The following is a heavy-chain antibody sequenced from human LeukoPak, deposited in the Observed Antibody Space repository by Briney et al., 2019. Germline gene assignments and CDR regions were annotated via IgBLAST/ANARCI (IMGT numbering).Heavy chain of an antibody. J-gene: IGHJ6*04. D-gene: IGHD1-7*01. Sequence: ASVKVSCKASGYTFTSYAMYWVRQAPGQRLEWMGWISAYNGNTNYAQKLQGRVTMTTDTSTSTAYMELRSLRSDDTAVYYCARVGGNYSRLRAWDVWGKGTTVTVSS. CDR1: GYTFTSYA. V-gene: IGHV1-18*01. CDR2: ISAYNGNT. CDR3: ARVGGNYSRLRAWDV.